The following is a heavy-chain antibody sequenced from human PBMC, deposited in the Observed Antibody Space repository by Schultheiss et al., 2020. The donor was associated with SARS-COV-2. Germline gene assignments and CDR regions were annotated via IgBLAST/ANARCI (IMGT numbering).Heavy chain of an antibody. D-gene: IGHD2-15*01. CDR1: GFTFSNAW. CDR3: TREYCSGGSCYQYYFDY. CDR2: IKSKTDGGTT. Sequence: GGSLRLSCAASGFTFSNAWMNWVRQAPGKGLEWVGRIKSKTDGGTTDYAAPVKGRFTISRDDSKSIAYLQMNSLKTEDTAVYYCTREYCSGGSCYQYYFDYWGQGTLVTVSS. V-gene: IGHV3-15*07. J-gene: IGHJ4*02.